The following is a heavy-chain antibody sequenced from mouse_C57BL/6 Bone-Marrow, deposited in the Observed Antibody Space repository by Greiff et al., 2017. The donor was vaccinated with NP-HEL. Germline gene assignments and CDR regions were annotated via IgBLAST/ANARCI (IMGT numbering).Heavy chain of an antibody. Sequence: VKLVESGAELVRPGASVTLSCKASGYTFTDYEMHWVKQTPVHGLEWIGAIDPETGGTAYNQKFKGKAILTADKSSSTAYMELRSLTSEDSAVYYCTRVPHGYFDVWGTGTTVTVSS. CDR2: IDPETGGT. CDR1: GYTFTDYE. V-gene: IGHV1-15*01. CDR3: TRVPHGYFDV. J-gene: IGHJ1*03.